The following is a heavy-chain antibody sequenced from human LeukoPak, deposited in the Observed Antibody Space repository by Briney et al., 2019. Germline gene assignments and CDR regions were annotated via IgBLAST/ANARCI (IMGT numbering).Heavy chain of an antibody. CDR3: VSFYETY. V-gene: IGHV3-30-3*01. CDR2: ISYDGSNK. Sequence: GRSLRLSCAASGFTFSSYAMHWVRQAPGKGLEWVAVISYDGSNKYYADSVKGRFTISKDNAKNTVYLQMNSLRAEDTAVYYCVSFYETYWGRGTLVTVSS. CDR1: GFTFSSYA. J-gene: IGHJ4*02. D-gene: IGHD2/OR15-2a*01.